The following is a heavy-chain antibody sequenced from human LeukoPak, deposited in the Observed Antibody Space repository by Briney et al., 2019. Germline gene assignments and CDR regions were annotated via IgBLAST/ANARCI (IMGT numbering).Heavy chain of an antibody. CDR2: ISSSSSYI. CDR1: GFTFSSYS. J-gene: IGHJ3*02. V-gene: IGHV3-21*01. CDR3: ARDLQPDDAFDI. Sequence: GSLRLSCAASGFTFSSYSMNCVRQAPGKGLEWVSSISSSSSYIYYADSVKGRFTISRNNPKNSLYHQMNSLRAEDTAVYYCARDLQPDDAFDIWGPGTMVTVSS.